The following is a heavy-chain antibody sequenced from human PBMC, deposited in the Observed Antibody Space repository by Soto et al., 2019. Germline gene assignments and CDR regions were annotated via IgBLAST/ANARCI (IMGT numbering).Heavy chain of an antibody. CDR2: ISSSSNSI. Sequence: EVQLVESGGGLVKPGGSLRLSCAASGFTFSSYSMNWVRQAPGKGLEWVSSISSSSNSIYYADSVKGRFTISRDNAKNAVYLQMNGLGAEDTGVYYGAGEGCGSGGGDFDYWGRGTLVTVSS. V-gene: IGHV3-21*01. CDR1: GFTFSSYS. CDR3: AGEGCGSGGGDFDY. D-gene: IGHD3-10*01. J-gene: IGHJ4*02.